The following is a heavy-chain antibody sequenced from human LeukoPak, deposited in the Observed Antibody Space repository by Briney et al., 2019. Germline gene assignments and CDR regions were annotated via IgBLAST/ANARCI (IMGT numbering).Heavy chain of an antibody. CDR3: ARVVGYSSSWYWFDP. CDR2: IYYSGST. J-gene: IGHJ5*02. Sequence: PETLSLTCTVSGGSISSYYWSWIRQPPGKGLEWIGHIYYSGSTNYNPSLKSRVTISVDTSKNQFSLKLSSVTAADTAVYYCARVVGYSSSWYWFDPWGQGTLVTVSS. V-gene: IGHV4-59*01. CDR1: GGSISSYY. D-gene: IGHD6-13*01.